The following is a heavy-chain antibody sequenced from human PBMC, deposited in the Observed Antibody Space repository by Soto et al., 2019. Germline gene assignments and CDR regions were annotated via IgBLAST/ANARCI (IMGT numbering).Heavy chain of an antibody. CDR2: ISSSDSTI. J-gene: IGHJ4*02. CDR3: ARAPRYCSGGSCYALDY. V-gene: IGHV3-11*01. D-gene: IGHD2-15*01. CDR1: GFTFSDYY. Sequence: PGGSLRLSCAASGFTFSDYYMSWIRQAPGKGLEWVSYISSSDSTIYYADSVKGRFTISRDNAKNSLYLQMNSLRAEDTAVYYCARAPRYCSGGSCYALDYWGQGTLVTVSS.